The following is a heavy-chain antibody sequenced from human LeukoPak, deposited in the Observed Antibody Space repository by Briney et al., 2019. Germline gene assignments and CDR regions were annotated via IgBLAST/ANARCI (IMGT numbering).Heavy chain of an antibody. D-gene: IGHD2-2*01. CDR3: ARPPGVVEYQLPQYFQH. CDR2: IYYSGST. Sequence: SETLSLTCTVSGGSISSSSYYWGWIRQPPGKGLEWIGSIYYSGSTYYNPSLKSRVTISVDTSKNQFSLKLSSVTAADTAVYYCARPPGVVEYQLPQYFQHWGQGTLVTVSS. V-gene: IGHV4-39*01. J-gene: IGHJ1*01. CDR1: GGSISSSSYY.